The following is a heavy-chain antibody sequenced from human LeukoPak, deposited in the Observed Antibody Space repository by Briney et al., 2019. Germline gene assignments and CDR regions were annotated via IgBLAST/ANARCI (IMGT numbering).Heavy chain of an antibody. V-gene: IGHV3-21*01. CDR1: GFTFSSYS. CDR2: ISSSSSYI. J-gene: IGHJ4*02. Sequence: PGGSLRLSCAASGFTFSSYSMNWVRQAPGRGLEWVSSISSSSSYIYYADSVKGRFTISRDNAKNSLYLQMDSLRTEDTAVYYCARDRGYSVGAAAGFDYWGQGTLVTVSS. CDR3: ARDRGYSVGAAAGFDY. D-gene: IGHD5/OR15-5a*01.